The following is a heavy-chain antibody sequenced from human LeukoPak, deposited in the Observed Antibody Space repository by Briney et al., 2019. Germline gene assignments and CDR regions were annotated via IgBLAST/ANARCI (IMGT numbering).Heavy chain of an antibody. V-gene: IGHV4-59*08. CDR3: ARRSKSGYNFDS. J-gene: IGHJ4*02. CDR2: IFSSGSY. D-gene: IGHD1-1*01. CDR1: GGSMSSYY. Sequence: SETLSLTCTVSGGSMSSYYWSWIRQPPGKGLEWIGYIFSSGSYNFNPSLKSRVTISVDTSRNQFSLKLSSVTAADTAVYYCARRSKSGYNFDSWGQGTLVTVSS.